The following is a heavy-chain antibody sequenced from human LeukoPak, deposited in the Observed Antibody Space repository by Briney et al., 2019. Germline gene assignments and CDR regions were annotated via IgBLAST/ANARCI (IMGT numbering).Heavy chain of an antibody. CDR2: INPNSGGT. Sequence: ASVKVSCKASGYSFTGYYMYWVRQAPGQGLEWMGWINPNSGGTNYAQKFQGRVTMTRDTSISTAYMELSRLRSDDTAVYYCARVSLGSGSWYGLRHFDYWGQGTLVTVSS. CDR3: ARVSLGSGSWYGLRHFDY. D-gene: IGHD6-13*01. J-gene: IGHJ4*02. CDR1: GYSFTGYY. V-gene: IGHV1-2*02.